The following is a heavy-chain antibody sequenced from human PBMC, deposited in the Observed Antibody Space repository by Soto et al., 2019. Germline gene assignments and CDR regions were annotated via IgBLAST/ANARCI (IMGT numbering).Heavy chain of an antibody. CDR3: ARGAGAGYYYYGMDV. CDR2: IIPIFGTA. CDR1: GFTFSSYA. D-gene: IGHD1-26*01. Sequence: MQLLESGGNLVQPGGSLRLSCAASGFTFSSYAISWVRQAPGQGLEWMGGIIPIFGTANYAQKFQGRVTITADKSTSTAYMELSSLRSEDTAVYYCARGAGAGYYYYGMDVWGQGTTVTVSS. V-gene: IGHV1-69*06. J-gene: IGHJ6*02.